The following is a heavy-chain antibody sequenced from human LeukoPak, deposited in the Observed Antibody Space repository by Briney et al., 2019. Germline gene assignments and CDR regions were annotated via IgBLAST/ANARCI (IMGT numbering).Heavy chain of an antibody. CDR3: ARTVNTAFAYYYYYMDV. V-gene: IGHV4-59*01. D-gene: IGHD5-18*01. CDR1: GGSISSYY. CDR2: IYYSGST. Sequence: SETLSLTCTVSGGSISSYYWSWIRQPPGKGLEWIGYIYYSGSTNYNPSLKSRVTISVDTSKNQFSLKLSSVTAADTAVYYCARTVNTAFAYYYYYMDVRGKGTTVTVSS. J-gene: IGHJ6*03.